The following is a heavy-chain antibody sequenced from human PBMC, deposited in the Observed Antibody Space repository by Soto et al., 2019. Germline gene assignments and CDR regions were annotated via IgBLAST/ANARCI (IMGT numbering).Heavy chain of an antibody. CDR3: ARDYYGMDV. V-gene: IGHV4-34*01. J-gene: IGHJ6*02. Sequence: SETLSLTCAVYGGSFSGYYWSWIRQPPGKGLEWIGYTYQSGSAYYNPSLKSRVTISVDRSKNQFSLNLTSVTAADTAVYYCARDYYGMDVWGQGTTVTV. CDR2: TYQSGSA. CDR1: GGSFSGYY.